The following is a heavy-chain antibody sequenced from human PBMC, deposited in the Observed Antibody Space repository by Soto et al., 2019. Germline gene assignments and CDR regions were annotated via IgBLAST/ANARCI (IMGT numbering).Heavy chain of an antibody. CDR3: AKSEGLREDYYYYYGMDV. J-gene: IGHJ6*02. D-gene: IGHD5-12*01. Sequence: GGSLRLSCAASGFTFSIYAMSWVGQAPGKGLEWVSAISGSGGSTYYADSVKGRFTISRDNSKNTLYLQMNSLRAEDTAVYYCAKSEGLREDYYYYYGMDVWGQGTTVTVSS. CDR2: ISGSGGST. V-gene: IGHV3-23*01. CDR1: GFTFSIYA.